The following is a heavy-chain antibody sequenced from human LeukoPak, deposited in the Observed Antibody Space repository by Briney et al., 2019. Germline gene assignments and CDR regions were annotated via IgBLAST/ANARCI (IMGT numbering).Heavy chain of an antibody. V-gene: IGHV4-59*01. D-gene: IGHD3-3*01. CDR2: IYYSGST. CDR3: ARDRANYDFWSTDAFDI. J-gene: IGHJ3*02. Sequence: SETLSLTCTVSGGSISSYYWSWIRQPPGKGLEWIGYIYYSGSTNYNPSRRSRVTISVDTSNNRFSLKLSSVTAADTAVYYCARDRANYDFWSTDAFDIWGQGTMVTVSS. CDR1: GGSISSYY.